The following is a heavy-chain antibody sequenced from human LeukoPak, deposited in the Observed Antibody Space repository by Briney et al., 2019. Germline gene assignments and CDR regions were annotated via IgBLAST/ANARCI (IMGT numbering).Heavy chain of an antibody. CDR2: INHSGST. CDR1: GGSFSGYY. J-gene: IGHJ6*03. Sequence: PSETLSLTCAVYGGSFSGYYWSWIRQPPGKGLERIGEINHSGSTNYNPSLKSRVTISVDTSKIQFSLKLSSVTAADTAVYYCASLGTGYYYYYMNVGGKGTTVTVSS. CDR3: ASLGTGYYYYYMNV. D-gene: IGHD5-18*01. V-gene: IGHV4-34*01.